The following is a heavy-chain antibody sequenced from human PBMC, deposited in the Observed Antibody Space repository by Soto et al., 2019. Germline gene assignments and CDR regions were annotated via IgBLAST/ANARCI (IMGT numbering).Heavy chain of an antibody. CDR1: GGSISSGGYY. V-gene: IGHV4-31*03. CDR3: ARDAAAGGFDY. CDR2: IYYSGST. J-gene: IGHJ4*02. D-gene: IGHD6-13*01. Sequence: QVQLQESGPGLVKPSQTLSLTCTVSGGSISSGGYYWSWIRQHPGKGLEWIGYIYYSGSTYYNPSLKSRXTXPXXTSKNQCSLKLSSVTAADPAVYYCARDAAAGGFDYWGQGTLVTVSS.